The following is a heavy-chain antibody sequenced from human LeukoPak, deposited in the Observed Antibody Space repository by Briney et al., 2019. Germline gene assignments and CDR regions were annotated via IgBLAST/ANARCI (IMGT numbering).Heavy chain of an antibody. CDR2: INAGNGDT. CDR1: GYTFSSNA. V-gene: IGHV1-3*01. CDR3: ARDTGLGRYYDSSGYYSAGRWFDP. J-gene: IGHJ5*02. D-gene: IGHD3-22*01. Sequence: ASLKVSCKASGYTFSSNAIHWVRQAPGQRLEWMGWINAGNGDTKYSQRFQGRVTITRDTSASTAYMELSCLRSEDTAVYYCARDTGLGRYYDSSGYYSAGRWFDPWGQGTLVTVSS.